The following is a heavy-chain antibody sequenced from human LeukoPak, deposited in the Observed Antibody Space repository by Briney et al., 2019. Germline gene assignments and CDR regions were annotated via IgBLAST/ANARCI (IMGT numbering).Heavy chain of an antibody. Sequence: SVKVSCKASGGTFSSYAISWVRQAPGQGLEWMGGIIPIFGTANYAQKFQGRVTMTRDTSTSTVYMELSSLRSEDTAVYYCARDESYGYFSYWGQGTLVTVSS. J-gene: IGHJ4*02. CDR3: ARDESYGYFSY. CDR1: GGTFSSYA. CDR2: IIPIFGTA. V-gene: IGHV1-69*05. D-gene: IGHD5-18*01.